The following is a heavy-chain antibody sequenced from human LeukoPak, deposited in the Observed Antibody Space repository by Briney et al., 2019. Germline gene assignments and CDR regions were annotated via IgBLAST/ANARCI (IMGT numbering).Heavy chain of an antibody. Sequence: PGGSLRLSCAASGFTFSSYSMNWVRQAPGKGLEWVSSISSSSSYIYYADSVKGRFTISRDNAKNSLYLQMNSLRAEDTAVYYCARAAGGTAMVTLTGYWGQGTLVTVSS. CDR2: ISSSSSYI. CDR1: GFTFSSYS. J-gene: IGHJ4*02. V-gene: IGHV3-21*01. CDR3: ARAAGGTAMVTLTGY. D-gene: IGHD5-18*01.